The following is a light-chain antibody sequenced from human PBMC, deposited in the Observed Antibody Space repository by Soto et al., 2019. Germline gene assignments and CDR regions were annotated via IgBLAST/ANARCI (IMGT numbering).Light chain of an antibody. CDR2: GAS. CDR3: QEYNNAPLT. V-gene: IGKV1-27*01. CDR1: QDISNY. J-gene: IGKJ4*01. Sequence: DIRMTQSPSSLSASVGHRVTITCRASQDISNYLAWYQQKPGKVPKLLIFGASALQSGVPSRFSGSGSGAYFTLTISSLQPEDVATYYCQEYNNAPLTFGGGTKLEIK.